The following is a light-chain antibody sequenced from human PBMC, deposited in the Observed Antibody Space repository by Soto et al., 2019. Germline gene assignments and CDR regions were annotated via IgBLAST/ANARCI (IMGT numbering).Light chain of an antibody. CDR2: GAS. V-gene: IGKV3-20*01. CDR3: QQYGTSPEIT. CDR1: QSVSSSY. J-gene: IGKJ4*01. Sequence: EIVLTQSPGTLSLSPGERATLSCRASQSVSSSYLAWYQQKPGRAPRLLIYGASGRATGIPDRFSGSGSGTDFTLTISRLEPEDFAVYYCQQYGTSPEITFGGGTKVEIK.